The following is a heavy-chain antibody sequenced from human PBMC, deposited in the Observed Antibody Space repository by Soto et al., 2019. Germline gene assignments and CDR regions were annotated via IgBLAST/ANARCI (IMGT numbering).Heavy chain of an antibody. CDR1: GYSFTSYW. CDR2: IDPSDSYT. V-gene: IGHV5-10-1*01. D-gene: IGHD3-16*01. Sequence: GESLKISCKGSGYSFTSYWISWVSQMPGKGLEWMGRIDPSDSYTNYSPSFQGHVTISADKSISTAYLQWSSLKASDTAMYFCARHGGSHPGYYYYGMDVWGQGTTVTVSS. J-gene: IGHJ6*02. CDR3: ARHGGSHPGYYYYGMDV.